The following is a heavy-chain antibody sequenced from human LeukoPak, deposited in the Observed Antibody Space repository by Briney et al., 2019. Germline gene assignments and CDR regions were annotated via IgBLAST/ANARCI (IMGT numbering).Heavy chain of an antibody. D-gene: IGHD3-22*01. J-gene: IGHJ4*02. V-gene: IGHV5-51*01. Sequence: GESLKISCKGSGYSFTSYWIGWVRQMPGKGLEWMGIIYPGDSDTRYSPSFQGQVTISADKSISTAYLQWSSLKASDTAMYYCARGSSYYYDSSGYYRPAYFDYWGQGTLVSVSS. CDR1: GYSFTSYW. CDR2: IYPGDSDT. CDR3: ARGSSYYYDSSGYYRPAYFDY.